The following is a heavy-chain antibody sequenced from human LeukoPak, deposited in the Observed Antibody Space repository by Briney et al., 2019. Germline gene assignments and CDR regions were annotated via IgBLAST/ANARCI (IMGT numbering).Heavy chain of an antibody. Sequence: GGSLRLSCAASGFTFSSYSMNWVRQAPGKGLEWVSYISSSSSTIYYADSVKGRFTISRDNAKNSLFLQMNSLRAEDTAVYYCARGPLIAAAGTWWGQGTLVTVSS. CDR2: ISSSSSTI. CDR3: ARGPLIAAAGTW. V-gene: IGHV3-48*04. CDR1: GFTFSSYS. J-gene: IGHJ4*02. D-gene: IGHD6-13*01.